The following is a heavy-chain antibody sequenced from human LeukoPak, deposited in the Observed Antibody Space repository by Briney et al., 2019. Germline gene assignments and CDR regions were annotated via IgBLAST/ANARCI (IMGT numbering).Heavy chain of an antibody. CDR2: INHSGST. J-gene: IGHJ3*02. CDR1: GGSFSGYY. CDR3: ARPSQYDIYYYDSRDAFDI. Sequence: SETLSLTCAVCGGSFSGYYWSWIRQPPGKGLEWIGEINHSGSTNYNPSLKSRVTISVDTSKNQFSLKLSSVTAADTAVYYCARPSQYDIYYYDSRDAFDIWGQGTMVTVSS. D-gene: IGHD3-22*01. V-gene: IGHV4-34*01.